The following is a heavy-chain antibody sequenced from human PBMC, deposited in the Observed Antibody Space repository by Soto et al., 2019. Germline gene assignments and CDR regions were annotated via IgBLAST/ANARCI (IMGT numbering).Heavy chain of an antibody. Sequence: QVQLVQSGAEVKKPGSSVKVSCKASGGTFSSYAISWVRQAPGQGLEWMGGIIPIFGTANYAQKFQGRVTITAXXSXSXXYMELSSLRSEDTAVYYCARLYYDSSGYQNVPFDYWGQGTLVTVSS. CDR1: GGTFSSYA. V-gene: IGHV1-69*12. J-gene: IGHJ4*02. CDR3: ARLYYDSSGYQNVPFDY. D-gene: IGHD3-22*01. CDR2: IIPIFGTA.